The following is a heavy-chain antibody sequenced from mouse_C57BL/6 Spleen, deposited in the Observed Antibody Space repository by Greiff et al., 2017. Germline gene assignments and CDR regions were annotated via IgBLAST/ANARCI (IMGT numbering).Heavy chain of an antibody. D-gene: IGHD2-3*01. V-gene: IGHV1-52*01. CDR2: IDPSDSET. J-gene: IGHJ4*01. CDR3: AREGDDPMDY. CDR1: GYTFTSYW. Sequence: VQLQQPGAELVRPGSSVKLSCKASGYTFTSYWMHWVKQRPIQGLEWIGNIDPSDSETHYNQKFKDKATLTVDKSSSTAYMQLSSLTSEDSAVYYCAREGDDPMDYWGQGTSVTVSS.